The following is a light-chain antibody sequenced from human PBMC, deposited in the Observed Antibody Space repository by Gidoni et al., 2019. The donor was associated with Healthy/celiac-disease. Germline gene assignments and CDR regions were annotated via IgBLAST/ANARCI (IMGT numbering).Light chain of an antibody. Sequence: IQMTQPPSSLSASVGDRVTITCQASQDISNYLNWYQQKPGKAPKLLIYDASNLETGVPSRFSGSGSGTDFTFTISSLQPEDIATYYCQQYDNLPWTFGQGTKVEIK. CDR2: DAS. CDR3: QQYDNLPWT. J-gene: IGKJ1*01. CDR1: QDISNY. V-gene: IGKV1-33*01.